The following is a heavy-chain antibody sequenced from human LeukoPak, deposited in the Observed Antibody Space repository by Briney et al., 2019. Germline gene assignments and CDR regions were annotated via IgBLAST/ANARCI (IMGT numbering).Heavy chain of an antibody. Sequence: SETLSLTCTVSGGSMSSYYWSWIRQPPGKGLEWIGYIYYSGGATYNPSLKSRVTISVDTSKNQFSLKLSSVTAADTAIYYCARHADYGGQRGGDYWGQGTLVTVSS. CDR2: IYYSGGA. J-gene: IGHJ4*02. CDR1: GGSMSSYY. D-gene: IGHD4-23*01. CDR3: ARHADYGGQRGGDY. V-gene: IGHV4-59*08.